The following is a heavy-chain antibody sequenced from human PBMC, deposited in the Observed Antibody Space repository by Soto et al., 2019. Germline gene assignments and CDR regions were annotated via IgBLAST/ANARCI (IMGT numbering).Heavy chain of an antibody. J-gene: IGHJ4*02. CDR2: IYYSGST. Sequence: QLQLQESGPGLVKPSETLSLTCTVSGGSISSSSYYWGWIRQPPGKGLEWIGSIYYSGSTYYNPSLKSRVTISVDTSKNQFSLKLSSVTAADTAVYYCARLFKWEPAGEYYFDYWGQGTLVTVSS. D-gene: IGHD1-26*01. CDR3: ARLFKWEPAGEYYFDY. CDR1: GGSISSSSYY. V-gene: IGHV4-39*01.